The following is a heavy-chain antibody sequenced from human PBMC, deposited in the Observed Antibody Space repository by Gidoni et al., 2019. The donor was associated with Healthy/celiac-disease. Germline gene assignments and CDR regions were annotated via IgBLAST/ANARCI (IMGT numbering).Heavy chain of an antibody. D-gene: IGHD2-8*01. CDR3: ARRGPREWYGMDV. CDR2: IYYSGST. V-gene: IGHV4-59*08. Sequence: QVQLQESGPGLVKPSETLSLPCPVSGCSISSYYWSWIRQPPGKGLEWIGYIYYSGSTNYNPSLKSRVTISVDTSKNQFSLKLSSVTAADTAVYYCARRGPREWYGMDVWGQGTTVTVSS. CDR1: GCSISSYY. J-gene: IGHJ6*02.